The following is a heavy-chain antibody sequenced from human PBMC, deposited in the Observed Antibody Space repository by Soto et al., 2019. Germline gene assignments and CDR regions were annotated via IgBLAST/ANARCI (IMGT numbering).Heavy chain of an antibody. V-gene: IGHV3-30-3*01. D-gene: IGHD3-3*01. CDR1: GFTFSSYA. CDR3: ARGEDGPYYDFSF. Sequence: QVQLVESGGGVVQPGRSLRLSCAASGFTFSSYAMHWVRQAPGKGLEWVAVISYDGSNKYYAESVKGRFTIARDNSKNTLYLQMNSLRAEDTAVYYCARGEDGPYYDFSFGGQGTLVTVSS. J-gene: IGHJ4*02. CDR2: ISYDGSNK.